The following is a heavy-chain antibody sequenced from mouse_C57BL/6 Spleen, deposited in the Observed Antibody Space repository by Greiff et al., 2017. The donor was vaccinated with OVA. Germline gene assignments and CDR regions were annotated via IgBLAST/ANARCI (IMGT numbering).Heavy chain of an antibody. Sequence: QVQLQQSGPELVKPGASVKISCKASGYAFSSSWMNWVKQRPGKGLEWIGRIYPGDGATNYNGKFKGKATLTADKSSSTAYMQLSSLTSEDSAVYFCARSDSSGYAYAMDYWGQGTSVTVSS. V-gene: IGHV1-82*01. CDR2: IYPGDGAT. CDR3: ARSDSSGYAYAMDY. D-gene: IGHD3-2*02. CDR1: GYAFSSSW. J-gene: IGHJ4*01.